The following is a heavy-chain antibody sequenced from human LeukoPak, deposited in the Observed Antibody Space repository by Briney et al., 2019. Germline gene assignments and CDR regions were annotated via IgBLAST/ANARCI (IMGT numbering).Heavy chain of an antibody. D-gene: IGHD5-24*01. J-gene: IGHJ4*02. CDR2: IYHSGSN. Sequence: PSETLSLTCTVSGYAISSGYYWGWIRQPPGKGLEWIGSIYHSGSNYYNPSLKSRVTISLDTSKNQLSLKLRSVSAADTAAYYCARSIEMALIDYWGQGTLVTVSS. V-gene: IGHV4-38-2*02. CDR3: ARSIEMALIDY. CDR1: GYAISSGYY.